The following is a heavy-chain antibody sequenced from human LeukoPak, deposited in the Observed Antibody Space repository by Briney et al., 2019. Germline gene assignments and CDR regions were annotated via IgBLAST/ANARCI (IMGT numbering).Heavy chain of an antibody. D-gene: IGHD3-16*01. CDR3: ARDSRGGGPDFDY. J-gene: IGHJ4*02. CDR1: GGSISSYY. V-gene: IGHV4-59*01. CDR2: IYYSGAPT. Sequence: SETLSLTCTVSGGSISSYYWSWIRQPPGKGLEWIGYIYYSGAPTSYNPSLKSRVTISIDTSRNQFSLRLNSVTAADTAVYYCARDSRGGGPDFDYWGQGALVTVSS.